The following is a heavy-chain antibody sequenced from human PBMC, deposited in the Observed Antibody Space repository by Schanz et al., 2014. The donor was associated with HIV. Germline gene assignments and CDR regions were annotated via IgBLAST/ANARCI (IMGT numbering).Heavy chain of an antibody. CDR2: IIPIFGTT. CDR1: GGTFMTYA. D-gene: IGHD2-2*01. V-gene: IGHV1-69*06. J-gene: IGHJ6*02. CDR3: ARTVVPAKREYAMDV. Sequence: QVQLVQSGAEVKKPGSSVKVSCKASGGTFMTYAISWVRQATGQGLEWMGGIIPIFGTTNYAQKFQGRVTITADKSTTTSYMELSSLRSEDTAVYYCARTVVPAKREYAMDVWGQGTTVSVSS.